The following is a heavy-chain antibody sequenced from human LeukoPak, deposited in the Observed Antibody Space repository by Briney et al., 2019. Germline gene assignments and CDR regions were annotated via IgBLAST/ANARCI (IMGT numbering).Heavy chain of an antibody. Sequence: SVKVSCKASGYTFTSYGISWVRQAHGQGLEWMGGIIPIFGTANYAQKFQGRVTITADESTSTAYMELSSLRSEDTAVYYCASTGGYCSSTSCYDGGVYYYYYMDVWGKGTTVTVSS. D-gene: IGHD2-2*01. CDR1: GYTFTSYG. CDR3: ASTGGYCSSTSCYDGGVYYYYYMDV. CDR2: IIPIFGTA. V-gene: IGHV1-69*13. J-gene: IGHJ6*03.